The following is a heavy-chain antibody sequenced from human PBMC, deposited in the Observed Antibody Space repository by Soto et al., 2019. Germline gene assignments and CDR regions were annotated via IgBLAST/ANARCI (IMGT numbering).Heavy chain of an antibody. CDR3: ARVILEDYIWGSSGYYYYYYYMDV. CDR1: GDSVSSNSAA. CDR2: TYYRSKWYN. V-gene: IGHV6-1*01. J-gene: IGHJ6*03. D-gene: IGHD3-16*01. Sequence: SQTLSLTCAISGDSVSSNSAAWNWIRQSPSRGLEWLGRTYYRSKWYNDYAVSVKSRITINPDTSKNQFSLQLNSVTPEDTAVYYCARVILEDYIWGSSGYYYYYYYMDVWGKGTTVTVSS.